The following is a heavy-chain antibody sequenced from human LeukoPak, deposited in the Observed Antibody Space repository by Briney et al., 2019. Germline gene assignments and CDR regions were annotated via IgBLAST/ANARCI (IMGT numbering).Heavy chain of an antibody. CDR2: INTDGSST. CDR1: GFTFSSYW. Sequence: GGSLRLSCAASGFTFSSYWMHWVRQAPGKGLVWVSRINTDGSSTSYADSVKGRFTISRDNAKNTLYLQMNSLRAEDTAVYYCARVDSSSSSDAFDIWGQGTMVTVSS. J-gene: IGHJ3*02. V-gene: IGHV3-74*01. CDR3: ARVDSSSSSDAFDI. D-gene: IGHD6-6*01.